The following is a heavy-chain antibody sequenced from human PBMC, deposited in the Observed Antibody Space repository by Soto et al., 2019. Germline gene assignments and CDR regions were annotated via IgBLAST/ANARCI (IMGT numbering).Heavy chain of an antibody. V-gene: IGHV3-66*01. J-gene: IGHJ4*02. D-gene: IGHD6-6*01. CDR1: GFSVSSNY. Sequence: GGSLRLSCAASGFSVSSNYMSWVRQAPGKGLEWVSVIYSGGSTYYADSVKGRFTISRDNSKNTLYLQMNSLRVEDTAVYYCARGPDPSTSSLGDYFDYWGQGTLVTVSS. CDR2: IYSGGST. CDR3: ARGPDPSTSSLGDYFDY.